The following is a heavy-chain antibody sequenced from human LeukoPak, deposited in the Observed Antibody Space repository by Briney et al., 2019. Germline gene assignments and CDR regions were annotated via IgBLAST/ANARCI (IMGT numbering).Heavy chain of an antibody. CDR3: ARLPELLGDDAFDI. J-gene: IGHJ3*02. D-gene: IGHD1-26*01. CDR1: GGSTSSYY. CDR2: IYYSGST. V-gene: IGHV4-59*08. Sequence: NPSETLSLTCTVSGGSTSSYYWSWIRQPPGKGLEWIGYIYYSGSTNYNPSLKSRVTISVDTSKNQFSLKLSSVTAADTAVYYCARLPELLGDDAFDIWGQGTMVTVSS.